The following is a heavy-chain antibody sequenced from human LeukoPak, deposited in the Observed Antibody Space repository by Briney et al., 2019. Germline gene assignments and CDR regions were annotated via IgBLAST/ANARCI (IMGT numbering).Heavy chain of an antibody. CDR1: GYTFTSYD. CDR3: ARGPDDXGXYNXXDP. Sequence: ASVKVSCKASGYTFTSYDINWVRQATGQGLEWMGWMNPNSGNTGYAQKFQGRVTMTRNASISTAHMELSSLRSEDTAVYYCARGPDDXGXYNXXDPWXQGTLVTVSS. V-gene: IGHV1-8*01. CDR2: MNPNSGNT. J-gene: IGHJ5*02. D-gene: IGHD1-1*01.